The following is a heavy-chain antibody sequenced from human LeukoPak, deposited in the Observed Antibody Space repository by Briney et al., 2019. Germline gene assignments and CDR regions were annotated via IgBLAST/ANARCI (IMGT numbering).Heavy chain of an antibody. CDR1: GFTFDDYA. V-gene: IGHV3-21*01. J-gene: IGHJ4*02. CDR3: ARDVETSSWTNPPLDY. Sequence: GGSLRLSCAASGFTFDDYAMHWVRQAPGKGLEWVSCISGSSSYIYYADSVKGRFTISRDNAKNSLYLQMNSLRAEDTAVYYCARDVETSSWTNPPLDYWGQGTLVTVSS. CDR2: ISGSSSYI. D-gene: IGHD6-13*01.